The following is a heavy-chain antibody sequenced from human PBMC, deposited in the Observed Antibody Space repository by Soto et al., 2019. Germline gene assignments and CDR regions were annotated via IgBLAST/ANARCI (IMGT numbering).Heavy chain of an antibody. CDR2: IFYSGST. J-gene: IGHJ5*02. CDR3: ARGRRGYSYGSDWFDP. Sequence: PSETLPLTSPVSGSSSSSSSYYLGRIRQPPGKGLEWIGSIFYSGSTYYNPSLKSRVTISVDTSNNRFSLSLTSVTAAETALYYCARGRRGYSYGSDWFDPWGPGTPVTSPQ. V-gene: IGHV4-39*07. CDR1: GSSSSSSSYY. D-gene: IGHD5-18*01.